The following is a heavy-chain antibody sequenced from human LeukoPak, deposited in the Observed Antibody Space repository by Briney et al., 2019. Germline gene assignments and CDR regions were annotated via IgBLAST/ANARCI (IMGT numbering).Heavy chain of an antibody. Sequence: GASVKVSCKVSGYTLTELSMHWVRQAPGKGLEWMGGFDPEDGETIYAQKFQGRVTMTTDTSTSTVYMELWSLRSDDTAVYYCARTADLDYWGQGTLVTVSS. V-gene: IGHV1-24*01. CDR1: GYTLTELS. CDR3: ARTADLDY. J-gene: IGHJ4*02. CDR2: FDPEDGET. D-gene: IGHD1-1*01.